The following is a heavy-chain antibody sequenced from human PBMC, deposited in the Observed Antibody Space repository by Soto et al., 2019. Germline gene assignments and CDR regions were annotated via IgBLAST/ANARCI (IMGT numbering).Heavy chain of an antibody. CDR1: GGTFSSYA. D-gene: IGHD4-4*01. CDR2: IIPIFGTA. J-gene: IGHJ5*02. V-gene: IGHV1-69*13. Sequence: SVKVSCKASGGTFSSYAISWVRQAPGQGLEWMGGIIPIFGTANYAQKFQGRVTITADESTSTAYMELSSLRSEDTAVYYCAREVTSTHNWFDPWGQGTLVTVSS. CDR3: AREVTSTHNWFDP.